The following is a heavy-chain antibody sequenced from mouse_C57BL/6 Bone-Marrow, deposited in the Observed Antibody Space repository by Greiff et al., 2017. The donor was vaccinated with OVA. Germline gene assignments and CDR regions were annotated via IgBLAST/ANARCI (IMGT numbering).Heavy chain of an antibody. CDR1: GFTFSSYA. V-gene: IGHV5-9-1*02. Sequence: EVKVEESGEGLVKPGGSLKLSCAASGFTFSSYAMSWVRQTPEKRLEWVAYISSGGDYIYYADTVKGRFTISRDNARNTLYLQMSSLKSEDTAMYYCTRADYYYGSSYWGQGTTLTVSS. D-gene: IGHD1-1*01. J-gene: IGHJ2*01. CDR3: TRADYYYGSSY. CDR2: ISSGGDYI.